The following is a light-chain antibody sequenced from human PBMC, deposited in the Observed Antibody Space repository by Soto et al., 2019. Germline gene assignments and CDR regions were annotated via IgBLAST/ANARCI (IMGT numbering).Light chain of an antibody. CDR3: QSYDSSVSKVV. CDR1: SSNIGAGYD. CDR2: GNS. V-gene: IGLV1-40*01. Sequence: QSVLTQPPSVSGAPGQRVTISCTGSSSNIGAGYDVHWYQQLPGTAPKLLIYGNSNRPSGVPDRFSGSKSGTSASLAITGLQAEDEADYYGQSYDSSVSKVVFCGGTKLTVL. J-gene: IGLJ2*01.